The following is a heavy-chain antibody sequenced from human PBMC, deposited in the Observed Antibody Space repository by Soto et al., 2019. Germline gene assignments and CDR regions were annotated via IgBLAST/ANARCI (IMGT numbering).Heavy chain of an antibody. V-gene: IGHV4-31*03. J-gene: IGHJ6*02. CDR3: ARDPRRTSLMGPVYGMDV. CDR2: IYYSGST. CDR1: GGSISSGGYY. D-gene: IGHD3-10*01. Sequence: QVQLQESGPGLVKPSQTLSLTCTVSGGSISSGGYYWSWIRQHPGKGLEWIGYIYYSGSTYYNPSLKSRVTLSVDTSKNQFSLKLSSVTAADTAVYYCARDPRRTSLMGPVYGMDVWGQGTTVTVSS.